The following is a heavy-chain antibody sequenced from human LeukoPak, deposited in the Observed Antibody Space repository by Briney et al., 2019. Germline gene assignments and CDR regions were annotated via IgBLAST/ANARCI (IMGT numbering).Heavy chain of an antibody. Sequence: GGSLRLSCAASGFTFSGYYMSWVRQAPGKGLEWVSSISRTSEYIHYADSVRGRFAISRDNAKNSVYLQMNSLRAEDTAVYFCAGGGDFDYWGQGILVTVSA. CDR2: ISRTSEYI. CDR1: GFTFSGYY. V-gene: IGHV3-21*01. J-gene: IGHJ4*02. CDR3: AGGGDFDY. D-gene: IGHD3-16*01.